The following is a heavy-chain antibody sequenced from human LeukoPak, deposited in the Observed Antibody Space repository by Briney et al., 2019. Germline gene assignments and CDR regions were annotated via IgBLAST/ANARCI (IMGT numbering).Heavy chain of an antibody. D-gene: IGHD3-10*01. CDR3: ARDLERYYGSGSYLDY. J-gene: IGHJ4*02. Sequence: QPGGSLRLSCAASGFTFSSYEMNWVRQAPGKGLEWVAVIWYDGSNKYYADSVKGRFTISRDNSKNTLYLQMNSLRAEDTAVYYCARDLERYYGSGSYLDYWGQGTLVTVSS. CDR2: IWYDGSNK. V-gene: IGHV3-33*08. CDR1: GFTFSSYE.